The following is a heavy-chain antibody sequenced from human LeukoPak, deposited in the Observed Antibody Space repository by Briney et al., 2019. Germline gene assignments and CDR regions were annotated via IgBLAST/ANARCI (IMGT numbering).Heavy chain of an antibody. Sequence: SETLSLTCTVSGGSISSYYWSWIRQPPGKGLEWIGYIYYSGSTNYNSSLKSRVTISVDTSKNQFSLKLSSVTAADTAVYYCARENYYYYGMDVWGQGTTVTVSS. V-gene: IGHV4-59*01. J-gene: IGHJ6*02. CDR1: GGSISSYY. CDR3: ARENYYYYGMDV. CDR2: IYYSGST.